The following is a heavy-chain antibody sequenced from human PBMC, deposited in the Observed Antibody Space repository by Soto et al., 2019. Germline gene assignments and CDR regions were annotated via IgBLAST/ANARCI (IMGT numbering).Heavy chain of an antibody. CDR1: GFPFSNYA. CDR2: LSSSGDYP. J-gene: IGHJ4*02. D-gene: IGHD1-1*01. CDR3: AKGPHITTGRILPPWYFDS. Sequence: GGSLRLSCAASGFPFSNYAMSWVRQAPGRGLEWVSSLSSSGDYPQYSESVKGRFTISRDNSKNTLFLQMNSLSADDTAFYYCAKGPHITTGRILPPWYFDSWGQGTLVTVSS. V-gene: IGHV3-23*05.